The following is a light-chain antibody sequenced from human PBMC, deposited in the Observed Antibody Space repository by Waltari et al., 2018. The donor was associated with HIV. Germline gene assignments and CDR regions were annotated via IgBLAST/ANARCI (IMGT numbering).Light chain of an antibody. Sequence: QSVLTQPPSVSGAPGQRVTISCSGSSSNIGSGYDVHWYQQLPGTAPKLLIYATSIRPSGVPDRFSGSKSGTSASLAITGLQAEDEADYYCQSYDSSLSGWVFGGGTKLTVL. CDR2: ATS. V-gene: IGLV1-40*01. J-gene: IGLJ3*02. CDR1: SSNIGSGYD. CDR3: QSYDSSLSGWV.